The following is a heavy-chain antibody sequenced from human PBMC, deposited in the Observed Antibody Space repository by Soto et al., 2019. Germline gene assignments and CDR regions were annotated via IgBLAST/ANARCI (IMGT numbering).Heavy chain of an antibody. J-gene: IGHJ6*02. CDR3: ARSRYCSSTSCYIPSAMDV. V-gene: IGHV3-30*03. D-gene: IGHD2-2*02. Sequence: QVQLVESGGGVVQPGKSLRLSCAASGFTFSDYGMHWVRQAPGKGPEWLAVISYDGTTQHYADSVKGRFTISRDNAKNSLYLQMSSLRDEDAAVYYCARSRYCSSTSCYIPSAMDVWGQGTTVTVSS. CDR2: ISYDGTTQ. CDR1: GFTFSDYG.